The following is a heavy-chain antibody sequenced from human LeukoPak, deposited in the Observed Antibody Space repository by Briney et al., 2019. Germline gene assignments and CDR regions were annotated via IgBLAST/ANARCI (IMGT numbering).Heavy chain of an antibody. J-gene: IGHJ5*02. D-gene: IGHD3-10*01. CDR1: GGSISSSSYY. V-gene: IGHV4-39*07. Sequence: PSETLSLTCTVSGGSISSSSYYWGWIRQPPGKGLEWIGSIYYSGSTYYNPSLKSRVTISVDTSKNQFSLKLSSVTAADTAVYYCARGAEDYYGSGSYLNGPWGQGTLVTVSS. CDR3: ARGAEDYYGSGSYLNGP. CDR2: IYYSGST.